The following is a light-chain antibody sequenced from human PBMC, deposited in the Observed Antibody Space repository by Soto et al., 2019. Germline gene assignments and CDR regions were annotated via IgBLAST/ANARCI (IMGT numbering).Light chain of an antibody. J-gene: IGKJ1*01. V-gene: IGKV3-15*01. CDR3: QQYNNWPRT. CDR1: QSVASN. Sequence: EIVMTQSPVTLSLSPGDRATLSCRASQSVASNLAWFQQKPGQAPRLLIYGASATATGIPARFSGSGSGTEFTLTNSSLQSEDFAVYYCQQYNNWPRTFGQGTKVEIK. CDR2: GAS.